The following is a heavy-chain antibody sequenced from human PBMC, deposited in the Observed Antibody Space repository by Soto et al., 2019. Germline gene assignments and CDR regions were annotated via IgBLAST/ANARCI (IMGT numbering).Heavy chain of an antibody. V-gene: IGHV3-23*01. CDR1: VFTFSSYA. CDR2: ISGSGGST. Sequence: GGSLRLSCAASVFTFSSYAMSWVRQAPGKGLEWVSAISGSGGSTYYADSVKGRFTISRDNSKNTLYLQMNSLRAEDTAVYYCAKGKAVNYDFWSGYLPYYYMDVWGKGTTVTVSS. D-gene: IGHD3-3*01. CDR3: AKGKAVNYDFWSGYLPYYYMDV. J-gene: IGHJ6*03.